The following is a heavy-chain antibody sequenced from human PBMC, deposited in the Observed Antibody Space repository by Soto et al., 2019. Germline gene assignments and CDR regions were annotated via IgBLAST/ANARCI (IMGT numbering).Heavy chain of an antibody. CDR1: GFTFSSYA. D-gene: IGHD3-10*01. CDR2: ISYDGSNK. Sequence: QVQLVESGGGVVQPGRSLRLSCAASGFTFSSYAMHWVRQAPGKGLEWVAVISYDGSNKYYADSVKGRFTISRDNSKNTLYLQINSLRAEDTAVYYCARDQVTMVRGKPYYCYGMDVWGQGTTVTVSS. V-gene: IGHV3-30-3*01. CDR3: ARDQVTMVRGKPYYCYGMDV. J-gene: IGHJ6*02.